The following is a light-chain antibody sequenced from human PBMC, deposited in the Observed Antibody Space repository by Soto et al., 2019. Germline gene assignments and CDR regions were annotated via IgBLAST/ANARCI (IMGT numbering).Light chain of an antibody. V-gene: IGKV3-11*01. Sequence: EIVLTQSPATLYLSPGERATLSCRASQSVGSSLAWYQQNPGQPPSLLIYDSSNRATGIPARFSGSGSGTDFTLTISSLEPEDCAVYYCQQRRELFTFGGGTKVEIK. J-gene: IGKJ4*01. CDR2: DSS. CDR3: QQRRELFT. CDR1: QSVGSS.